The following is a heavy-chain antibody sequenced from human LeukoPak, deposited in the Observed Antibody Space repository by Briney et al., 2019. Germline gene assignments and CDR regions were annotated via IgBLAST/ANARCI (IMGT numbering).Heavy chain of an antibody. D-gene: IGHD1-26*01. CDR2: IRSDGSNK. CDR1: GFSFSSYG. Sequence: GGSLRLSCAGSGFSFSSYGMHWVRQAPGKGLEWMAFIRSDGSNKYYADSVKGRFTISRDNSKNTLYLQMNSLRSEDTAVYYCASIVGATTPYWGQGTLVTVSS. CDR3: ASIVGATTPY. V-gene: IGHV3-30*02. J-gene: IGHJ4*02.